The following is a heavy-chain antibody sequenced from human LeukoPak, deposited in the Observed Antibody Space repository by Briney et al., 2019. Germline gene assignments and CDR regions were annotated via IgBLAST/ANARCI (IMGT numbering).Heavy chain of an antibody. D-gene: IGHD3-16*01. CDR2: ISSSSSYI. V-gene: IGHV3-21*01. CDR3: ASDLRTGRAYYYYYGMDV. Sequence: GGSLRLSCAASGFTFSSYSMNWVRQAPGKGLEWVSSISSSSSYIYYADSVKGRFTISRDNAKNSLYLQMNSLRAEDTAVYYCASDLRTGRAYYYYYGMDVWGQGTTVTVSS. J-gene: IGHJ6*02. CDR1: GFTFSSYS.